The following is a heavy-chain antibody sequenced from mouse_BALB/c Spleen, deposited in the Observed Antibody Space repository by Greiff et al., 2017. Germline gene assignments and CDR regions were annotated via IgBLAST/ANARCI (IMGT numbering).Heavy chain of an antibody. D-gene: IGHD2-14*01. CDR3: ERDWMGYGAGDY. Sequence: QVQLQQSGAELARPGASVKLSCKASGYTFTSYWMQWVKQRPGQGLDWIGAIYPGDGDTRYTQKFKGKATLTADKSSSTAYMQLSSLASEDSAVYNCERDWMGYGAGDYWGQGTSITVSS. CDR1: GYTFTSYW. J-gene: IGHJ4*01. V-gene: IGHV1-87*01. CDR2: IYPGDGDT.